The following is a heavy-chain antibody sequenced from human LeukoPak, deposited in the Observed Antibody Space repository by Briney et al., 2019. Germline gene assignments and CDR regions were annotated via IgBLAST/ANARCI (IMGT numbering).Heavy chain of an antibody. J-gene: IGHJ4*02. D-gene: IGHD1-26*01. V-gene: IGHV1-2*02. CDR1: GYSFSGYY. CDR3: ARGDEWELAVDF. CDR2: IKPNGGDT. Sequence: ASVKVSCKASGYSFSGYYINWVRQARGQGLEWMGWIKPNGGDTNYPQKFRARITMTRDTSISTVYMELKSLTSDDTAVYYCARGDEWELAVDFWGQGTLVTVSS.